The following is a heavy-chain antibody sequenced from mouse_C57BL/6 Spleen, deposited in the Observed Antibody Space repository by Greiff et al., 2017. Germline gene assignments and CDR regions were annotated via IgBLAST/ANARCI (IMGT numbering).Heavy chain of an antibody. CDR3: ARGDYGSSLGY. Sequence: QVQLQQSGAELVKPGASVKISYKASGYAFSSYWMNWVKQRPGKGLEWIGQIYPGDGDTNYNGKFKGKATLTADKSSSTAYMQLSSLTSEDSAVYFCARGDYGSSLGYWGQGTTLTVSS. V-gene: IGHV1-80*01. CDR2: IYPGDGDT. CDR1: GYAFSSYW. J-gene: IGHJ2*01. D-gene: IGHD1-1*01.